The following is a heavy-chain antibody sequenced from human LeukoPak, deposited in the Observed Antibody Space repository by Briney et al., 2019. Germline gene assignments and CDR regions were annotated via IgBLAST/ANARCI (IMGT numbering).Heavy chain of an antibody. CDR2: IYRSGST. CDR3: ARAWQQLGYFDY. V-gene: IGHV4-30-2*01. D-gene: IGHD6-13*01. CDR1: GGSISSGGYS. Sequence: PSQTLSLTCAVSGGSISSGGYSWSWIRQPPGKGLEWNGYIYRSGSTYYHPALKSHVTKTVDKSQHLFSLKLSAGTAADPAVYYCARAWQQLGYFDYWGQGTLVTVSS. J-gene: IGHJ4*02.